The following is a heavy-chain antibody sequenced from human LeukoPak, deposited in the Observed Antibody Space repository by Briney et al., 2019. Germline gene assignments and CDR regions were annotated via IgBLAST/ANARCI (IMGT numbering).Heavy chain of an antibody. CDR3: AKVLSSGGHWFDY. Sequence: TGVSLRLSCAASGFTFSSYAMTWVRQAPGKGLEWVSGISSGGGSTYYADSMKGRFTISRDNSENTLYLQMNSLRAEDTAVYYCAKVLSSGGHWFDYWGQGSLVTVSS. J-gene: IGHJ4*02. V-gene: IGHV3-23*01. CDR1: GFTFSSYA. CDR2: ISSGGGST. D-gene: IGHD6-19*01.